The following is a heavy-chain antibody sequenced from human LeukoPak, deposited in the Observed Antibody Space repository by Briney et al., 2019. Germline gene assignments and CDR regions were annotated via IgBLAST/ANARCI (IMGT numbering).Heavy chain of an antibody. J-gene: IGHJ4*02. D-gene: IGHD2-2*01. CDR2: IETNTEGGTT. V-gene: IGHV3-15*04. CDR1: GFTSSDAW. CDR3: TIGLGRTNDDR. Sequence: PGGSLRLSCAVSGFTSSDAWMNWVRQAPEKGLEWVGRIETNTEGGTTHYAAPVKGRFAISRDDSKNTVYLQMNSLKTEDTAVYYCTIGLGRTNDDRWGQGTLVTVSS.